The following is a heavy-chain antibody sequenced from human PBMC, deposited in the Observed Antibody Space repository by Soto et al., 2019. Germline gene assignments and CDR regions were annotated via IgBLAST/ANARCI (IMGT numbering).Heavy chain of an antibody. CDR3: AKARGYCSGGSCQQFDY. V-gene: IGHV3-9*01. CDR2: ISWNSGSI. Sequence: GGSLRLSCAASGFTFDDYAMHWVRQAPGKGLEWVSGISWNSGSIGYADSVKGRFTISRDNAKNSLYLQMNSLRAEDTALYYCAKARGYCSGGSCQQFDYWGQGTLVTVSS. CDR1: GFTFDDYA. J-gene: IGHJ4*02. D-gene: IGHD2-15*01.